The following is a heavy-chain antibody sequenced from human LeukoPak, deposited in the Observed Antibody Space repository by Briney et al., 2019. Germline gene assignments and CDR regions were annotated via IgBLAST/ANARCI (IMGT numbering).Heavy chain of an antibody. CDR2: ISIDGSDK. CDR3: AKDGAATAPFDY. CDR1: GFSFSNYG. J-gene: IGHJ4*02. V-gene: IGHV3-30*18. D-gene: IGHD2-15*01. Sequence: GRSLRLSCAASGFSFSNYGMHWVRQAPGKGLEWVGVISIDGSDKYYADSVKGRFTISRDNSKNTLYLQMNSLRTEDTAVYYCAKDGAATAPFDYWGLGTLVTVSS.